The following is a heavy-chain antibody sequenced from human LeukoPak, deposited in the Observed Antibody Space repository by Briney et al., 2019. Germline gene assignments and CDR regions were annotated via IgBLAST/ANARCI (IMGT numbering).Heavy chain of an antibody. J-gene: IGHJ4*02. CDR2: INPNSGGP. Sequence: ASVKVSCKASGYTFTGYYMHWVRQAPGQGLEGMGWINPNSGGPNYAQKFQGRVTMTRDTSISTAYMELSRLRSDDTAVYYCARAEMVWGVIISLSIDYWGQGTLVTVSS. CDR3: ARAEMVWGVIISLSIDY. V-gene: IGHV1-2*02. D-gene: IGHD3-10*01. CDR1: GYTFTGYY.